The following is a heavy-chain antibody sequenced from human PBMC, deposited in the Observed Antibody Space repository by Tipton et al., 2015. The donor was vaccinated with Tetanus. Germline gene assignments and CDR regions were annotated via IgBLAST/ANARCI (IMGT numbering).Heavy chain of an antibody. CDR2: INYAGST. CDR3: AAAIVRWFGP. D-gene: IGHD6-13*01. J-gene: IGHJ5*02. V-gene: IGHV4-34*01. Sequence: TLSLTYAVHGGSFRDNFWSWIRQSPGKGLEWIAEINYAGSTNYNPSLKSRVTISVDTSKKEVSLKLNSVTAADTAVYYCAAAIVRWFGPWGQGTLVTVSS. CDR1: GGSFRDNF.